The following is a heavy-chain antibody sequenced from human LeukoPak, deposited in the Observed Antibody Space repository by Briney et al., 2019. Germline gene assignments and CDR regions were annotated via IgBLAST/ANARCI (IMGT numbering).Heavy chain of an antibody. CDR2: ISAYNGNT. D-gene: IGHD1-14*01. V-gene: IGHV1-18*01. J-gene: IGHJ4*02. CDR3: ASVGTAPADY. Sequence: SVKVSCKASGYTFTSYGISWVRQAPGQGLEWMGWISAYNGNTNYAQKLQGRVTMTTDTSTSTAYMDLRSLRSDYTGENYCASVGTAPADYWCKETLVAVSS. CDR1: GYTFTSYG.